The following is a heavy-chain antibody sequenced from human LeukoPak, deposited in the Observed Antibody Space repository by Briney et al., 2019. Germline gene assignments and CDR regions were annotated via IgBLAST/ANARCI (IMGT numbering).Heavy chain of an antibody. CDR3: ARDASTRCYLCEVDY. V-gene: IGHV3-21*01. CDR2: ISASSNYI. Sequence: GGSLRLSCVASGFTFSSYSMNWVRQAPGKGLEWVSSISASSNYIYYADSVKGRFTISRDNAKNSLYLQMSSLRAEDTAVYYCARDASTRCYLCEVDYWGQGTLVTVSS. D-gene: IGHD2-2*01. CDR1: GFTFSSYS. J-gene: IGHJ4*02.